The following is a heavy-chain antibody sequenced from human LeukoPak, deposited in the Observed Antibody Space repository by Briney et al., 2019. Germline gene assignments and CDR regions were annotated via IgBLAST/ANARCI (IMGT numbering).Heavy chain of an antibody. CDR3: ARDGSSWFLDAFDI. V-gene: IGHV4-59*01. D-gene: IGHD6-13*01. CDR2: IYYSGST. J-gene: IGHJ3*02. Sequence: SETLPLTCTVSGGSISSYYWSWIRQPPGKGLEWIGYIYYSGSTNYNPSLKSRVTISVDTSKNQFSLKLSSVTAADTAVYYCARDGSSWFLDAFDIWGQGTMVTVSS. CDR1: GGSISSYY.